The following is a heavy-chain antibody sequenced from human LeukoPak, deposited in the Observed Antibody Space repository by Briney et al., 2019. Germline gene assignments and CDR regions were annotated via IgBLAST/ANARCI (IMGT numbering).Heavy chain of an antibody. CDR3: ARQGSTDY. CDR1: GFTFSSYG. Sequence: GGSLRLSCAASGFTFSSYGMSWVRQAPGKGLEWMGIIYPGDSDTRYSPSFQGQVTISADKSISTAYLQWSSLKASDTAMYYCARQGSTDYWGQGTLVTVSS. CDR2: IYPGDSDT. J-gene: IGHJ4*02. V-gene: IGHV5-51*01.